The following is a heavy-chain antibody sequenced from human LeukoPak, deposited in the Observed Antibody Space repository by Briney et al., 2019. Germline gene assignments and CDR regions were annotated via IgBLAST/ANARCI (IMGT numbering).Heavy chain of an antibody. J-gene: IGHJ3*02. V-gene: IGHV4-31*02. CDR2: IYYSGST. Sequence: SETLSLTWTVSGGSISSGGYYWSWIRQHPGKGLEWIGYIYYSGSTYYIPSLTSGVTISVDTSKNQFSLKLSSVTAADTAVYYCARGLSYSPDAFDIWGQGTMVTVSS. CDR3: ARGLSYSPDAFDI. CDR1: GGSISSGGYY. D-gene: IGHD3-10*01.